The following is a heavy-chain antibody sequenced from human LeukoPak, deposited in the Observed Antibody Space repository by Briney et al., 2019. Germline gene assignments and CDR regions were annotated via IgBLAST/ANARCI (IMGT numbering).Heavy chain of an antibody. CDR3: ARDARGVWFDP. D-gene: IGHD2-8*01. CDR2: IKPNSGVT. V-gene: IGHV1-2*06. CDR1: GYTFTGYY. J-gene: IGHJ5*02. Sequence: ASVKVSCKASGYTFTGYYMHWVRQAPGQGLEWMGLIKPNSGVTNYAQRFQGRVTMTCDTSITTAYMEITRLRSDDTAVYYCARDARGVWFDPWGQGTLVTVSS.